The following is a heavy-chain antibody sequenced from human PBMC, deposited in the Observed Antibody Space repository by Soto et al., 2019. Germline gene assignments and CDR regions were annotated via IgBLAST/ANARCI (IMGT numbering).Heavy chain of an antibody. CDR2: IYHSGST. V-gene: IGHV4-30-2*01. J-gene: IGHJ4*02. CDR3: ARVRGNYYDSSGYYSGEYYFDY. CDR1: GGSISSGGYS. Sequence: SETLSLTCAVSGGSISSGGYSWSWIRQPPGKGLEWIGYIYHSGSTYYNPSLKSRVTISVDRSKNQFSLKLSSVTAADTAVYYCARVRGNYYDSSGYYSGEYYFDYWAQGTLVPVSS. D-gene: IGHD3-22*01.